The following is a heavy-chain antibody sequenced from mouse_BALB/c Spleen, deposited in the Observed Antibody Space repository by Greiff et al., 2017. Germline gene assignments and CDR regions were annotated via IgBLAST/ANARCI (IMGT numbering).Heavy chain of an antibody. CDR3: TRKGPAWFAY. D-gene: IGHD3-3*01. J-gene: IGHJ3*01. CDR1: GFNIKDYY. CDR2: IDPENGDT. V-gene: IGHV14-4*02. Sequence: VQLQQSGAELVRSGASVKLSCTASGFNIKDYYMHWVKQRPEQGLEWIGWIDPENGDTEYAPKFQGKATMTADTSSNTAYLQLSSLTSEDSAVYYCTRKGPAWFAYWGQGTLVTVSA.